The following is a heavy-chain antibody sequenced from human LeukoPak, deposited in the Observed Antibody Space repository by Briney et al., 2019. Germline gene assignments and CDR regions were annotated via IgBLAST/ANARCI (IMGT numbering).Heavy chain of an antibody. D-gene: IGHD3-22*01. V-gene: IGHV1-3*01. CDR2: INAGNGNT. Sequence: ASVKVSCKASGYTFTSYAMHWVRQAPGQRLEWMGWINAGNGNTKYSQEFQGRVTITRDTSASTAYMELRSLRSDDTAVYYCARHTRITMIVVVIEGDAFDIWGQGTMVTVSS. J-gene: IGHJ3*02. CDR3: ARHTRITMIVVVIEGDAFDI. CDR1: GYTFTSYA.